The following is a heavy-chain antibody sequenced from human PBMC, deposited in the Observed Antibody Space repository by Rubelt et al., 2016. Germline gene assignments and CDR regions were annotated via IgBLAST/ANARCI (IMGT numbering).Heavy chain of an antibody. CDR1: GDSITNTRYY. CDR2: LHYSGST. V-gene: IGHV4-39*07. D-gene: IGHD3-10*01. J-gene: IGHJ4*02. CDR3: ARESDALAGYFDY. Sequence: QLHVQESGPGLVKPSETLSLTCTISGDSITNTRYYWAWIRQPPGKGLQWIGSLHYSGSTNYNPTLKSRVTISVDTSKNQFSLKLGAVTAADTAVYYCARESDALAGYFDYWGQGTLVTVSS.